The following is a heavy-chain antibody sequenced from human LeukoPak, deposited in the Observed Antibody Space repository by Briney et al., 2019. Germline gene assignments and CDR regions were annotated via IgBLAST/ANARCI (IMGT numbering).Heavy chain of an antibody. Sequence: GGSLRLSCAVSGFTFSSYSMHWVRQAPGKGLEWVSCIRTVTSSIYYADAVKGRFTVSRDNAKNSLYLEMNSLRAEDTAVCYCAREGLPSGATKIFDYWGQGTLVAVSS. CDR2: IRTVTSSI. CDR1: GFTFSSYS. V-gene: IGHV3-21*01. D-gene: IGHD2-15*01. J-gene: IGHJ4*02. CDR3: AREGLPSGATKIFDY.